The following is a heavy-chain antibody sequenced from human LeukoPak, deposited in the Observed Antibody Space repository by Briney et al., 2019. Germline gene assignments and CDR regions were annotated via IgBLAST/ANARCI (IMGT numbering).Heavy chain of an antibody. CDR2: VNPNSGDT. CDR3: ARVAYSGYRGIQYYFDY. D-gene: IGHD5-12*01. J-gene: IGHJ4*02. V-gene: IGHV1-2*02. CDR1: GYTFTGYH. Sequence: ASVKVSCKASGYTFTGYHMHWVRQAPGQGLEWMGWVNPNSGDTNYAQKFQGRVTMTRDTSISTAYMDLSRLRSDDAAVYYCARVAYSGYRGIQYYFDYRGQGTLVTVSS.